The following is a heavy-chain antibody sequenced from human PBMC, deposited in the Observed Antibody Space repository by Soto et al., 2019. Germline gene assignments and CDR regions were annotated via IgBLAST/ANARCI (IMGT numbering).Heavy chain of an antibody. D-gene: IGHD6-13*01. J-gene: IGHJ4*02. CDR1: GFTVSSYW. CDR3: ARVRDSSWYDVGYFDY. Sequence: EVQLVESGGGLVQPGGSLRLSCAASGFTVSSYWMSWVRQAPGKGLDWVANIKQDGSEKYYVDSVKGRFTISRDNAKNSLYLQMNSLRAEDTAVYYCARVRDSSWYDVGYFDYWGQGTLVTVSS. CDR2: IKQDGSEK. V-gene: IGHV3-7*01.